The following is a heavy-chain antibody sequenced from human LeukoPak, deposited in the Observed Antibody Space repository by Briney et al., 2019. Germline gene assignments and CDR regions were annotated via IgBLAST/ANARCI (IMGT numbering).Heavy chain of an antibody. V-gene: IGHV3-23*01. J-gene: IGHJ4*02. Sequence: PGGSLRLSCAASGFTSSSYAMSWVRQAPGKGLEWVSTISGSGGSTYYADSVKGRFTISRDNSKNTLYLRMNSLRAEDTAVYYCAKDRVTMTVVEGYFDYWGQGTLVTVSS. CDR1: GFTSSSYA. D-gene: IGHD3-22*01. CDR2: ISGSGGST. CDR3: AKDRVTMTVVEGYFDY.